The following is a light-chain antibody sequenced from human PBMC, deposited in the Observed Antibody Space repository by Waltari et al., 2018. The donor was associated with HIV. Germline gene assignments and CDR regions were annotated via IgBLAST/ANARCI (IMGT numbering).Light chain of an antibody. CDR1: QRVTSSY. V-gene: IGKV3-20*01. CDR2: GAS. J-gene: IGKJ1*01. Sequence: EIVLTQSPGTLSLSPGERATLPCRASQRVTSSYLAWYQQKPGQFPRLLIYGASSRATGIPDRVSGSGSGTDFTLTISRLEPEDFAVYYCQQYGRSPWTFGQGTKVEIK. CDR3: QQYGRSPWT.